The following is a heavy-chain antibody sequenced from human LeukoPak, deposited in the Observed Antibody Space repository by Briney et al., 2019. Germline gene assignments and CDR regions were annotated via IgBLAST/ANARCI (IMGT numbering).Heavy chain of an antibody. D-gene: IGHD3-16*01. CDR3: AKDDDWGRYKH. CDR1: GFTFSSYA. Sequence: GGSLRLSCAASGFTFSSYAMSWVRQAPGKGLEWVSGISLDGATTYYAGSVEGRFTISRDNSKNTQSLQMNSLRAEDTAVYYCAKDDDWGRYKHWGQGTLVTVSS. V-gene: IGHV3-23*01. J-gene: IGHJ1*01. CDR2: ISLDGATT.